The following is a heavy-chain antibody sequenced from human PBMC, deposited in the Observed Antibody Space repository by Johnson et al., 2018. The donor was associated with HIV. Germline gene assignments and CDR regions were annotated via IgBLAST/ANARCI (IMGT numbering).Heavy chain of an antibody. V-gene: IGHV3-33*01. CDR1: RFTFSTYG. Sequence: QMQLVESGGGVVQPGRSLRLSCAASRFTFSTYGIHWVRQAPGKGLEWVAVTWYDGSNKYYADSVKGRFTISRDNSKNTLDLQMNSLRAEDTAVYYCASSSPRDAFDIWGQGTMVTVSS. J-gene: IGHJ3*02. CDR2: TWYDGSNK. CDR3: ASSSPRDAFDI.